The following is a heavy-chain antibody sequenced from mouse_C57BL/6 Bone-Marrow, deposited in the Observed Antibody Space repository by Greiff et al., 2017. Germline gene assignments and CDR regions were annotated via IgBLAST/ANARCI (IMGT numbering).Heavy chain of an antibody. CDR2: IYPGSGNT. J-gene: IGHJ3*01. V-gene: IGHV1-66*01. CDR1: GYSFTSYY. CDR3: TREGFAY. Sequence: QVQLQQSGPELVKPGASVKISCKASGYSFTSYYIHWVKQRPGQGLGWIGWIYPGSGNTKYNQKFKGKAILTADKSSSTAYMELRSLTSEDSAVYYCTREGFAYWGQGTLVTVSA.